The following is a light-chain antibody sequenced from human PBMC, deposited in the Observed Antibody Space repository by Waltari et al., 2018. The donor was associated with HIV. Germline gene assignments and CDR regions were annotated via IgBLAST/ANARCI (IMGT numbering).Light chain of an antibody. CDR2: DAY. CDR1: HSVSDY. V-gene: IGKV3-11*01. CDR3: QQRTSWSPNT. J-gene: IGKJ2*01. Sequence: EIVLTQSPATLSLSPGERATLSCRASHSVSDYLAWYQQKPGQPPRLLIYDAYNRAAGIPARFSGSGSGTDFTLTISSLEPEDFAVYYCQQRTSWSPNTFGQGTKLEIK.